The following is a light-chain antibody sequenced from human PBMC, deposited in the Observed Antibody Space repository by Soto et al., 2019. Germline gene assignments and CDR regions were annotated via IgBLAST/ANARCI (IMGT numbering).Light chain of an antibody. CDR3: HQYYSYPLT. V-gene: IGKV1-8*01. CDR1: QGISSY. CDR2: AAS. Sequence: AIRMTQSPSSFSASTGDRVTITCRASQGISSYLAWYQQKPGKAPKLLIYAASTLQSGVPSRFSGSGSGTDFTLTIRCLQSEDFATYYCHQYYSYPLTFGGGTKVESK. J-gene: IGKJ4*01.